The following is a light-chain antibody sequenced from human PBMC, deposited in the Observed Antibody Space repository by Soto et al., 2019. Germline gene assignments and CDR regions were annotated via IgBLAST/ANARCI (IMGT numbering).Light chain of an antibody. Sequence: QSVLTQSPSASASLGASVKLTCTLSRGHSSYAIAWHQQQPEKGPRYLMKLNSDGSHSKGDGIPDRFSGSSSGAERYLTISSLQSEDEAAYYCQTWGTGIQVFGGGTKLTVL. CDR3: QTWGTGIQV. CDR1: RGHSSYA. J-gene: IGLJ2*01. CDR2: LNSDGSH. V-gene: IGLV4-69*01.